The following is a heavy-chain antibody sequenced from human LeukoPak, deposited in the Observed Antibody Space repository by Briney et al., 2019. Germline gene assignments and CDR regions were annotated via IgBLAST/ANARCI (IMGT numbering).Heavy chain of an antibody. CDR3: ARDLNRDGGYFQY. CDR2: ISSSSSYI. Sequence: GGSLRLSCAASGFTFSSYSMNWVRQAPGKGLEWVSSISSSSSYIYYADSVKGRFTISRDNAKKSLYLQMNSLRADDTAIYYCARDLNRDGGYFQYWGQGTLVTVSS. J-gene: IGHJ4*02. CDR1: GFTFSSYS. D-gene: IGHD5-24*01. V-gene: IGHV3-21*01.